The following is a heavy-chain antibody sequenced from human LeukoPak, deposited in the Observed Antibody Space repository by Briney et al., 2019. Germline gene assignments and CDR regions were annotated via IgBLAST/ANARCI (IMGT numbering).Heavy chain of an antibody. J-gene: IGHJ4*02. V-gene: IGHV4-59*01. D-gene: IGHD1-26*01. CDR3: VTYAGGNFDH. CDR2: IYYSGST. CDR1: GGSISSYY. Sequence: SETLSLTCTVSGGSISSYYWSWIRQPPGKGLEWIGYIYYSGSTNYNPSLKSRVTISVDTSKNQSSLKLSSVTAADTAVYYCVTYAGGNFDHWGQGTLVTVSS.